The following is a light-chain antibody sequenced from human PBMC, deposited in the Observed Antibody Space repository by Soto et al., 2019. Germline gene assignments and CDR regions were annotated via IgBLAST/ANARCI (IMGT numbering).Light chain of an antibody. Sequence: EIVMTQSPATLSVSPGEGATLSCRASQSVSNNLAWYQQKPGQPPRLLIYGASNRAAGVAARFSDSGSGTEFTLTITSLQSEDFAVYYCQQYDNWPPLTFGGGTRVDIK. CDR1: QSVSNN. J-gene: IGKJ4*01. CDR2: GAS. CDR3: QQYDNWPPLT. V-gene: IGKV3-15*01.